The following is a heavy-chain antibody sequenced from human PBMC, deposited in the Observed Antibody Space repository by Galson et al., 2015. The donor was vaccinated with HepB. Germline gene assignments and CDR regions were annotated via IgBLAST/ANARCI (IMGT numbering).Heavy chain of an antibody. V-gene: IGHV1-18*01. CDR1: DYTFTSYG. D-gene: IGHD1-1*01. CDR2: ISAFDGNT. CDR3: ARVGEERRRGYFDY. J-gene: IGHJ4*02. Sequence: SVKVSCKASDYTFTSYGISWVRQAPGQGLEWMGWISAFDGNTNYAQNLQGRVTMTTDTSTSTAYMELRSLRSDDTAVYYCARVGEERRRGYFDYWGQGTLVTVSS.